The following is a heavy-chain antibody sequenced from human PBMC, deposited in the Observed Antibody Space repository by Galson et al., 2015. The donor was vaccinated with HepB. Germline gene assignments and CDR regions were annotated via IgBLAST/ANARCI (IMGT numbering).Heavy chain of an antibody. D-gene: IGHD5-18*01. CDR2: IYSGGST. Sequence: SLRLSCAASGFTVSSNYMSWVRQAPGKGLEWVSVIYSGGSTYYADSVKGRFTISRDNSKNTLYLQMNSLRAEDTAVYYCARATAMVIWAFDIWGQGTMVTVSS. V-gene: IGHV3-53*01. J-gene: IGHJ3*02. CDR3: ARATAMVIWAFDI. CDR1: GFTVSSNY.